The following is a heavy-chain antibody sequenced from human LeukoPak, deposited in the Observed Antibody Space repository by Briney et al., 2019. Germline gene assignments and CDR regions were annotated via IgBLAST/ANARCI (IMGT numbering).Heavy chain of an antibody. CDR3: ARGLFKGWFDP. V-gene: IGHV4-61*02. CDR1: GGSISSGSYY. J-gene: IGHJ5*02. Sequence: SQTLSLTCTGSGGSISSGSYYWSWIRQPAGKGLEWIGRIYTSGSTNYNPSLKSRVTISVDTSKNQFSLKLSSVTAADTAVYYCARGLFKGWFDPWGQGTLVTVSS. CDR2: IYTSGST. D-gene: IGHD2-21*01.